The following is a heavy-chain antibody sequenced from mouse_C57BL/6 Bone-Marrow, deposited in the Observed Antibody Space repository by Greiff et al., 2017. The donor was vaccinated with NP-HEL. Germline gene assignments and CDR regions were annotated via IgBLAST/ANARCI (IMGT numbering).Heavy chain of an antibody. J-gene: IGHJ3*01. D-gene: IGHD2-5*01. V-gene: IGHV1-55*01. CDR3: ARGRNLNSNFAWFAY. CDR2: IYPGSGST. Sequence: QVQLQQPGAELVKPGASVKMSCKASGYTFTSYWITWVKQRPGQGLEWIGDIYPGSGSTNYNEKFKSKATLTVDTSSSTAYMQLSSLTSEDSAVYYCARGRNLNSNFAWFAYWGQGTLVTVSA. CDR1: GYTFTSYW.